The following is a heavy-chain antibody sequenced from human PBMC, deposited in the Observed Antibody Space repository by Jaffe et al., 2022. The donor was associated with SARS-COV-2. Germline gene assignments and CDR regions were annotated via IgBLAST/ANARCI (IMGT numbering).Heavy chain of an antibody. CDR3: AREGGGVVAGGTFDY. D-gene: IGHD6-25*01. CDR2: INPSGGST. J-gene: IGHJ4*02. CDR1: GYTFTSYY. V-gene: IGHV1-46*04. Sequence: QVQLVQSGAEVKKPGASVKVSCKASGYTFTSYYMHWVRQAPGQGLEWMGIINPSGGSTSYAQKLQGRVTMTRDTSTSTVYMELSSLRSEDTAVYYCAREGGGVVAGGTFDYWGQGTLVTVSS.